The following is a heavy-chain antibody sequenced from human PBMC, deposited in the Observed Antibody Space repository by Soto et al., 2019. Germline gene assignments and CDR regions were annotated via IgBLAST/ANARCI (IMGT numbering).Heavy chain of an antibody. CDR3: AREDRDRETGLVPAAIDGMDV. J-gene: IGHJ6*02. CDR1: GGTFSRYS. V-gene: IGHV1-69*08. CDR2: IIPIFGIA. Sequence: QVQLVQSGAEVKKPGSSVKVSCKASGGTFSRYSITWVRQAPGHGLGWIGRIIPIFGIASYAQKFQGRVTITADESTSTAYMELSSLRSDDTAVYYCAREDRDRETGLVPAAIDGMDVWGQGPTVTVSS. D-gene: IGHD2-2*01.